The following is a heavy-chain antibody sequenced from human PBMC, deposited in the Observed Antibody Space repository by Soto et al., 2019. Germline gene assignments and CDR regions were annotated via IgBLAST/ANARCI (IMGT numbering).Heavy chain of an antibody. CDR2: ISGSGGST. CDR1: GFTFSSYA. CDR3: AKDLSYDFWSGYPPDY. D-gene: IGHD3-3*01. Sequence: EVQLLESGGGLVQPGGSLRLSCAASGFTFSSYAMSWVRQALGKGLEWVSAISGSGGSTYYADSVKCRFTISRDNSKKTVFLQMNIMRDEDTAVYYCAKDLSYDFWSGYPPDYWGQGTLVTVSS. J-gene: IGHJ4*02. V-gene: IGHV3-23*01.